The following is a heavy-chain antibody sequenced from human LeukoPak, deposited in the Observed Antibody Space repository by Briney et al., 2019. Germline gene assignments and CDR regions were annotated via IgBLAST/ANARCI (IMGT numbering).Heavy chain of an antibody. CDR2: IYYSGST. V-gene: IGHV4-59*01. Sequence: PSETLSLTCTVSGGSISSYYWSWIRQPPGKGLEWIGYIYYSGSTNYNPSLKSRVTISVDTSKNQFSLKLSSVTAADTAVYYCARDSAAAHWAFDIWGQGTMVTASS. J-gene: IGHJ3*02. CDR1: GGSISSYY. CDR3: ARDSAAAHWAFDI. D-gene: IGHD6-13*01.